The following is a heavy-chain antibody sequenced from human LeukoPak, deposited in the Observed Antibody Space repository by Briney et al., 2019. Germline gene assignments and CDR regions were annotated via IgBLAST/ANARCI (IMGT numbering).Heavy chain of an antibody. J-gene: IGHJ5*02. D-gene: IGHD4-11*01. CDR2: IYYSGST. V-gene: IGHV4-59*01. Sequence: PSETLSLTCTVSGGSISNYYWSWVRQPPGKGLEWIGYIYYSGSTNYNPSLKSRVTILIDTTKNQFSLMLMTVPPADPAVFYYSGEHSNKNCFDPWGQGTLVTVSS. CDR1: GGSISNYY. CDR3: SGEHSNKNCFDP.